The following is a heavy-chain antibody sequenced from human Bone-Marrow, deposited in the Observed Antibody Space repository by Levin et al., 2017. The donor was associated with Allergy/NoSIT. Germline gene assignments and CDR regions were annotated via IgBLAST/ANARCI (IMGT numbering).Heavy chain of an antibody. J-gene: IGHJ4*02. CDR1: GFTVSGYY. CDR2: IYDAGRT. Sequence: GGSLRLSCAASGFTVSGYYLCWVRQAPGKGLEWVSTIYDAGRTYYADSVKGRFTISRDNSKDTLYLQMNSLRADDTAVYYCARVRFPGYHGSGSYYNEYYFDSWGQGTLVTVSS. D-gene: IGHD3-10*01. CDR3: ARVRFPGYHGSGSYYNEYYFDS. V-gene: IGHV3-53*01.